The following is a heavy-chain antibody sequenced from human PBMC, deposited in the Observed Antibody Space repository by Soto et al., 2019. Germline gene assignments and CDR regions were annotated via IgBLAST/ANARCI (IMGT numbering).Heavy chain of an antibody. Sequence: LRLSCAASGFTFSSYWMSWVRQAPGKGLEWVANIKQDGSEKYYVDSVKGRFTISRDNAKNSLYLQMNSLRAEDTAVYYCAREYYDFWSGYYNDYYYYMDVWGKGTTVTVSS. CDR1: GFTFSSYW. CDR2: IKQDGSEK. CDR3: AREYYDFWSGYYNDYYYYMDV. V-gene: IGHV3-7*01. J-gene: IGHJ6*03. D-gene: IGHD3-3*01.